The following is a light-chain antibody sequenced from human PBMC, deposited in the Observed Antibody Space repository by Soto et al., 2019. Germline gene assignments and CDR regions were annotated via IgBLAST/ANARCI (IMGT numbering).Light chain of an antibody. CDR1: QGIRND. CDR3: LQDYTYPRT. Sequence: AIQMTQSPSSLSASVGDRVTITCRASQGIRNDLGWYQQKPGKAPKLLINAASSLQSGVPSRFSGSGSGTDFALTISSLQPEDFATYYCLQDYTYPRTFGHGTKLEIK. CDR2: AAS. J-gene: IGKJ2*01. V-gene: IGKV1-6*01.